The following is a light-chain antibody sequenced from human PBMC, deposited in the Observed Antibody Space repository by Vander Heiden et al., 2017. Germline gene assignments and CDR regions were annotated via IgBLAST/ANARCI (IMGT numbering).Light chain of an antibody. J-gene: IGLJ1*01. CDR2: SNK. V-gene: IGLV1-44*01. Sequence: QPALTQPPSASGTPGQSLTMSCSGGTSNIGSNPVNWYQQVPGAAPKLIIYSNKERPSGVTSRFSGSKSGTSASLAIAGLRSEDEADYFCAAWDDSLNGHFVFGTGTTVTVL. CDR3: AAWDDSLNGHFV. CDR1: TSNIGSNP.